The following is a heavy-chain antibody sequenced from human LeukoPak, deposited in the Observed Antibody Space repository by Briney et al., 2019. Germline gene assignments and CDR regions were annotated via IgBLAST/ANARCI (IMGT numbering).Heavy chain of an antibody. J-gene: IGHJ4*02. Sequence: ASVRVSCKASGYTFTDYGISWVRQAPGQGLEWMGWISTYNGNTNYAQELQGRVAMTTDTSTSTAYMELRSLRSVDTAVYYCARDCDRSGYYCYWGQGTLVTVSS. CDR2: ISTYNGNT. D-gene: IGHD3-22*01. CDR1: GYTFTDYG. V-gene: IGHV1-18*01. CDR3: ARDCDRSGYYCY.